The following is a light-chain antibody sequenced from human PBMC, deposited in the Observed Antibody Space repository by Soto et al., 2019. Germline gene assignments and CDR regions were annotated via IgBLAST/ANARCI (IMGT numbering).Light chain of an antibody. CDR3: AAWDDSLDGWV. CDR1: SSDVGGYNY. J-gene: IGLJ3*02. V-gene: IGLV2-14*01. CDR2: EVS. Sequence: QSVLTQPASVSGSPGQSITISCTGTSSDVGGYNYVSWYQQHPGKAPKVMIYEVSNRPSGVSNRFSGSKSGNTASLTISGLQAEDEADYYCAAWDDSLDGWVFGGGTKVTVL.